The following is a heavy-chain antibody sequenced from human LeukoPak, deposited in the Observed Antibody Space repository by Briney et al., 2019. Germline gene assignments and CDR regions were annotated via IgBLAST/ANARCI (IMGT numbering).Heavy chain of an antibody. CDR1: GFSFNNYY. CDR2: IKEDGSEK. J-gene: IGHJ6*02. Sequence: GGSLRLSCAASGFSFNNYYMSWVRQAPGKGLEWVANIKEDGSEKYYVDSVKGRFTISRDNAKNSLSLQMNSLRAEDTAVYYCARGPYYGMDVWGQGTTVTVSS. CDR3: ARGPYYGMDV. V-gene: IGHV3-7*01.